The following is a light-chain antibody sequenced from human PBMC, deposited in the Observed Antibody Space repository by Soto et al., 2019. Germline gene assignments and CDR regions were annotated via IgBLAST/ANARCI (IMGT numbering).Light chain of an antibody. J-gene: IGLJ1*01. CDR3: QSYDSSLSGYV. V-gene: IGLV1-40*01. CDR2: GNS. Sequence: QSVLTQPPSVSGAPGQRVTISCTGSSSNIGAGYDVHWYQQLPGTAPKLLIYGNSNRPSGVPDRFSGSKSGTSASLAITGLQAYDEADYYCQSYDSSLSGYVFGTGTQLTVL. CDR1: SSNIGAGYD.